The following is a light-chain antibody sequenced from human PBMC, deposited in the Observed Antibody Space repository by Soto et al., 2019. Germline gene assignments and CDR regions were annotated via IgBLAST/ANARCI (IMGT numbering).Light chain of an antibody. CDR1: HVIRIF. Sequence: DIQMTQSPSSLSASVGDRITLTCRASHVIRIFLAWYQQKQGKAPERLTSAAATLEGGVPSMFSGSGSATEFTLTISSLQPEDSATYYCLQHYSYPYTFGQGTKVEIK. J-gene: IGKJ2*01. CDR3: LQHYSYPYT. V-gene: IGKV1-17*01. CDR2: AAA.